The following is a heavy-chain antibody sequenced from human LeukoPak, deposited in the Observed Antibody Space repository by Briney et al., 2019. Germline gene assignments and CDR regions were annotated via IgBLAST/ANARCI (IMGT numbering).Heavy chain of an antibody. J-gene: IGHJ5*02. Sequence: SETLSLTCAVYGGSFSGYYWSWIRQPPGKGLEWIGEINHSGSTNYNPSLKSRVTISVDTSKNQFSLKLSSVTAADTAAYYCARGLTYYDFWSGHGGTRWFDPWGQGTLVTVSS. CDR1: GGSFSGYY. CDR2: INHSGST. CDR3: ARGLTYYDFWSGHGGTRWFDP. D-gene: IGHD3-3*01. V-gene: IGHV4-34*01.